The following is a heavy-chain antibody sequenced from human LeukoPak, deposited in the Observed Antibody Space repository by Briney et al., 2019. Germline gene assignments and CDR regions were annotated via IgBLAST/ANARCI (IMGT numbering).Heavy chain of an antibody. J-gene: IGHJ6*03. V-gene: IGHV1-8*01. CDR2: MNPNSGNT. CDR3: AREGNTVTTFFLTYYYYMDV. D-gene: IGHD4-17*01. Sequence: ASVKVSCKASGYTFTSYDINWVRQATGQGLEWMGWMNPNSGNTGYAQKFQGRVTMTRNTSISTAYMELSSLRSEDTAVYYCAREGNTVTTFFLTYYYYMDVWGKGTTVTVSS. CDR1: GYTFTSYD.